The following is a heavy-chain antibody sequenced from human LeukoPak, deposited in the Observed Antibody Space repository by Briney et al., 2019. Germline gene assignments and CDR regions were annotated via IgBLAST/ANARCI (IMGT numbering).Heavy chain of an antibody. Sequence: GGSLRLSCAASGFTFSSYSMNWVRQAPGKGLEWVSSISSGSTYIYYADSVKGRFSISRDNAKNSLYLQMNSLRAEGTAVYYWARGRTSGGMTADIDYWGQGTLVTVSS. V-gene: IGHV3-21*01. CDR3: ARGRTSGGMTADIDY. D-gene: IGHD2-21*02. CDR1: GFTFSSYS. J-gene: IGHJ4*02. CDR2: ISSGSTYI.